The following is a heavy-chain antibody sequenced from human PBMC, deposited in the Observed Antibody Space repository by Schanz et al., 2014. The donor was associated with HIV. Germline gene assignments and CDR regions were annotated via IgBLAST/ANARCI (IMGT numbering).Heavy chain of an antibody. D-gene: IGHD4-17*01. CDR2: INSDNGT. V-gene: IGHV1-2*02. CDR1: AYSFSGYY. CDR3: ARGRETVTTYFDF. Sequence: QVQLVQSGAEVKKPGASVTVSCKASAYSFSGYYIHWVRQAPGQGLEWMGWINSDNGTNYAQEFQGRVTMTRDTSFGPASMELSSLRSEDTAVYYCARGRETVTTYFDFWGQGTLVTVSS. J-gene: IGHJ4*02.